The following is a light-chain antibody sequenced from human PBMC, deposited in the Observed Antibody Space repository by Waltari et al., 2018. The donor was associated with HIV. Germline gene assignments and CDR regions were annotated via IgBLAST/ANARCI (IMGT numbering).Light chain of an antibody. J-gene: IGLJ3*02. CDR1: AFPNQY. Sequence: SYELTQPPSVSVSPGPTPTITCSGDAFPNQYAHWYQQKPGQAPLLVIYKDTQRPSGIPERFSGSHSGTTVTLTISGVQAEDEADYYCESADNSGTYWVFGGGTKLSVL. CDR3: ESADNSGTYWV. V-gene: IGLV3-25*03. CDR2: KDT.